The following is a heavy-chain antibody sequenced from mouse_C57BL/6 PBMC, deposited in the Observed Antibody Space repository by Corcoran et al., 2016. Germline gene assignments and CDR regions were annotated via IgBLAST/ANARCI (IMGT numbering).Heavy chain of an antibody. Sequence: EVQLQQSGPELVKPGASVKISCKASGYTFTDYYMNWVKQSHGKSLEWIGDINPNNGGTSYNQKFKGKATLTVDKSSSTAYMELRSLTSEDSAVYYCAGYWYVDVWGTGTTVTVS. CDR2: INPNNGGT. V-gene: IGHV1-26*01. CDR1: GYTFTDYY. J-gene: IGHJ1*03. CDR3: AGYWYVDV.